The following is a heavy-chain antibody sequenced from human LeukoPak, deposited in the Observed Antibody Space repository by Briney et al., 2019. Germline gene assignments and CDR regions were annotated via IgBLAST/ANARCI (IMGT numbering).Heavy chain of an antibody. CDR2: IYSSGST. CDR1: GGSISNYY. Sequence: SETLSLTCIVSGGSISNYYWSWIRQPAGKGLEWIGRIYSSGSTNYNPSLKSRVTMSVDTSKNQFSMKLSSVTAADTAVYYCARNVYGSGSYYLDYWGQGTLVTVSS. CDR3: ARNVYGSGSYYLDY. D-gene: IGHD3-10*01. J-gene: IGHJ4*02. V-gene: IGHV4-4*07.